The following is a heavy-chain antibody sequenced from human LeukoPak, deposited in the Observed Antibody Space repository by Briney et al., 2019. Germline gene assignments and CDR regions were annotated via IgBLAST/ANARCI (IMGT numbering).Heavy chain of an antibody. CDR3: ARASSGNWFDP. D-gene: IGHD3-10*01. CDR1: GGSFSGYY. Sequence: SETLSLTCAVYGGSFSGYYWSWIRQPPGKGLEWIGEINHSGSTNYNPSLKSRVTISVDTSKNQFSLKLSSVTAADTAVYYCARASSGNWFDPWGQGTLVTDSS. V-gene: IGHV4-34*01. CDR2: INHSGST. J-gene: IGHJ5*02.